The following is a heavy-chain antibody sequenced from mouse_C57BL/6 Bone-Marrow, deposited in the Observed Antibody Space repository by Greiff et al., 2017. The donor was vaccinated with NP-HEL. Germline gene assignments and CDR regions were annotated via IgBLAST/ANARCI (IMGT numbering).Heavy chain of an antibody. J-gene: IGHJ4*01. CDR3: AREGGSSMDY. CDR2: INYDGSST. Sequence: EVKLMESEGGLVQPGSSMKLSCTASGFTFSDYYMAWVRQVPEKGLEWVANINYDGSSTYYLDSLKSRFIISRDNAKNILYLQMSSPKSEDTATYYCAREGGSSMDYWGQGTSVTVSS. CDR1: GFTFSDYY. V-gene: IGHV5-16*01.